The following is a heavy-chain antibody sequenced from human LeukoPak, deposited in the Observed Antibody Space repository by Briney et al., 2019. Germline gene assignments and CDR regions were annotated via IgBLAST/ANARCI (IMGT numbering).Heavy chain of an antibody. CDR3: ARDPTYCGGDCYPDGFDI. CDR1: GFTVSSNY. Sequence: GGSLRLSCAASGFTVSSNYMSWVRQAPGKGLEWVSVIYSGGSTYYADSVKGRFTISRDNSKNTLYLQMNSLRAEDTAVYYCARDPTYCGGDCYPDGFDIWGQGTMVTVSS. D-gene: IGHD2-21*02. CDR2: IYSGGST. V-gene: IGHV3-66*01. J-gene: IGHJ3*02.